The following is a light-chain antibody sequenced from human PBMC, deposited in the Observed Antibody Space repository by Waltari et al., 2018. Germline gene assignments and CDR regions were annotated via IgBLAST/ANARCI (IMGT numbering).Light chain of an antibody. V-gene: IGLV1-44*01. CDR3: AAWDDSLGGPV. CDR1: SSNIARNT. Sequence: QSVLTQPPSMSGTPGQRVTISCSGSSSNIARNTVNWYQQVPGTAPKVLIYRNNQRPSGVPDRFSGCKSGTSASLAISGLQSEDEADYHCAAWDDSLGGPVFGGGTTLTVL. J-gene: IGLJ2*01. CDR2: RNN.